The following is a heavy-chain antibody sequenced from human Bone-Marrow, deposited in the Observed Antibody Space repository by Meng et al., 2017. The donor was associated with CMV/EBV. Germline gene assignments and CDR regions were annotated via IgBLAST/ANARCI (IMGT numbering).Heavy chain of an antibody. CDR1: GYTFTSYY. D-gene: IGHD6-13*01. CDR3: ARDQQLVPLY. Sequence: ASVKVSCKASGYTFTSYYMHWVRQAPGQGLEWMGIINPSGGSTSYAQKFQGRVTMTRDTSISTAYMELTSLTSDDTAVYYCARDQQLVPLYWGQGTLVTVSS. V-gene: IGHV1-46*01. J-gene: IGHJ4*02. CDR2: INPSGGST.